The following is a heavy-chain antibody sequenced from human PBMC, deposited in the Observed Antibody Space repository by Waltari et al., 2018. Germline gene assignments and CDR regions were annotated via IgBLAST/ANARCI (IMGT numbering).Heavy chain of an antibody. CDR2: IYYSGST. CDR3: ARDGGPLAYFDY. Sequence: QVQLQESGPGLVKPSETLSLTCTVSGGSISSHYWSWIRQPPGKGLDCIGYIYYSGSTNYNPSLKSRVTISVDTSKNQFSLKLSSVTAADTAVYYCARDGGPLAYFDYWGQGTLVTVSS. J-gene: IGHJ4*02. CDR1: GGSISSHY. V-gene: IGHV4-59*11. D-gene: IGHD3-16*01.